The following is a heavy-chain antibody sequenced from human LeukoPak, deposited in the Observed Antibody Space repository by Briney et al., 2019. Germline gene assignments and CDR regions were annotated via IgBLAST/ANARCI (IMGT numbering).Heavy chain of an antibody. J-gene: IGHJ4*02. CDR3: AKPYSSSWYFPFDY. D-gene: IGHD6-13*01. Sequence: PGGSLRLSCAASGFTFSSYAMSWVRQAPGKGLEWVSAISGGGGSTYYADSVKGRFTISRDNSKNTLYLQMNSLRAEDTAVYYCAKPYSSSWYFPFDYWGQGTLVTASS. V-gene: IGHV3-23*01. CDR1: GFTFSSYA. CDR2: ISGGGGST.